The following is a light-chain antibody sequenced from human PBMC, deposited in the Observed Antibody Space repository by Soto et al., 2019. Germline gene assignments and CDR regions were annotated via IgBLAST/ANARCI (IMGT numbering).Light chain of an antibody. CDR2: DAS. Sequence: EIVLAQSPATLSLSPGERATLSCRASQSVSNNYVAWYQQKPGQAPRLLIYDASSRATGIPDRFSGGGSGTDFTLTISRLEPEDFAVYYCQQFSSYPLTFGGGTKVDTK. J-gene: IGKJ4*01. CDR3: QQFSSYPLT. CDR1: QSVSNNY. V-gene: IGKV3-20*01.